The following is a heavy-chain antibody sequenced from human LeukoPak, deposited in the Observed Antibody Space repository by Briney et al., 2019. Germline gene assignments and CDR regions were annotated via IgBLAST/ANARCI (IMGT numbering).Heavy chain of an antibody. V-gene: IGHV3-30*01. Sequence: GGSLRLSCAASGFTFSSYAMHWVRQAPGKGLEWVAVISYDGSNKYYADSVKGRFTISRDNSKDTLYLQMNSLRAEDTAVYYCARDLVKTGGYSYGTFSYYYYYMDVWGKGTTVTVSS. D-gene: IGHD5-18*01. J-gene: IGHJ6*03. CDR3: ARDLVKTGGYSYGTFSYYYYYMDV. CDR1: GFTFSSYA. CDR2: ISYDGSNK.